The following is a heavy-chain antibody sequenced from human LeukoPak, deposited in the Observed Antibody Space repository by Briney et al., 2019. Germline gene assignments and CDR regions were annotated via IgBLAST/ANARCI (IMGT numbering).Heavy chain of an antibody. V-gene: IGHV3-23*01. J-gene: IGHJ3*01. Sequence: PWRSLRLSCAASGFTFSSYAMHWVRQAPGKGLEWVSLIVASGESIYYVDSVKGRFTISRDNSKNTLSLQMNSLRVEDTAMYFCAKDIQLSSWGLGTMVTVSS. CDR1: GFTFSSYA. CDR2: IVASGESI. CDR3: AKDIQLSS. D-gene: IGHD5-24*01.